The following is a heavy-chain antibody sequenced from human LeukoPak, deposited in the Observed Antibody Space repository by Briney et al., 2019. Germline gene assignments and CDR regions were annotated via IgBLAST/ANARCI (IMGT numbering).Heavy chain of an antibody. CDR1: GGSISSSNW. CDR3: ARGGRYCGGDCYSSDY. CDR2: IYHSGST. Sequence: SETLSLTCAVSGGSISSSNWGSWVRQPPGKGLEWVGEIYHSGSTNYNPSLKSRVTISVDKSENQFSLKLSSVTAADTAVYYCARGGRYCGGDCYSSDYWGQGTLVTASS. J-gene: IGHJ4*02. D-gene: IGHD2-21*02. V-gene: IGHV4-4*02.